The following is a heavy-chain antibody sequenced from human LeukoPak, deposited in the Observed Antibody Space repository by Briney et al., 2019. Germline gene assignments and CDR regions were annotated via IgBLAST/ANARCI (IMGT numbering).Heavy chain of an antibody. D-gene: IGHD3-16*01. CDR3: GKGGGA. Sequence: GGSLRLSCAASGFTFSRYVMSWVRQAPGKGLEWVSAISGSGGSTYFADSVGGRFTISRDNSKDMLYLQMNSLKVEDTATYYCGKGGGAWGQGTKVTVSS. CDR2: ISGSGGST. J-gene: IGHJ5*02. V-gene: IGHV3-23*01. CDR1: GFTFSRYV.